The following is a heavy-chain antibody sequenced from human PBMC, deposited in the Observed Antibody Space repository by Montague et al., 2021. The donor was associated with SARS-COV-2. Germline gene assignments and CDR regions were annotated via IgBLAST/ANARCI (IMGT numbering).Heavy chain of an antibody. Sequence: SETLSLTCAVYGGSFSGYYWSWIRQPPEKGLEWIGEISQSGRTNNNPSLKSRVIISVDTSKNQFSLKLSSVTAADTAVYYCARRGSSVWGVTVSAELDYWARESWSLSPQ. J-gene: IGHJ4*02. V-gene: IGHV4-34*01. CDR3: ARRGSSVWGVTVSAELDY. CDR1: GGSFSGYY. D-gene: IGHD3-10*01. CDR2: ISQSGRT.